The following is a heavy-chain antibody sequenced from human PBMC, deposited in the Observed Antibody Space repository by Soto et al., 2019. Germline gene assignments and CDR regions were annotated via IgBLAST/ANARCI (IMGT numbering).Heavy chain of an antibody. Sequence: ASVKFSCTCSGYTFTGYYRHWVRQAPGQGLEWMGWINPNSGGTNYAQKFQGWVTMTRDTSISTACMELSRLRSDDTAVYYCARDLMSGNPNLVHYVVYVCGKGPTGTLS. CDR3: ARDLMSGNPNLVHYVVYV. CDR2: INPNSGGT. V-gene: IGHV1-2*04. D-gene: IGHD2-15*01. CDR1: GYTFTGYY. J-gene: IGHJ6*03.